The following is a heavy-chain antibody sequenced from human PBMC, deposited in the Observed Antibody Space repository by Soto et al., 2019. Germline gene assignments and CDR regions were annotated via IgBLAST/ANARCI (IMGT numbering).Heavy chain of an antibody. Sequence: QVQLVESGGGVVQPGRSLRLSCAASGFTFSSYAMHWVRQAPGKGLEWVAVISYDGSNKYYADSVKGRFTISRDNSKNTLYLQMNSLRAEDTAVYYCAREAYGDATQHHFDYWGQGTLVTVSS. CDR2: ISYDGSNK. CDR3: AREAYGDATQHHFDY. J-gene: IGHJ4*02. V-gene: IGHV3-30-3*01. D-gene: IGHD4-17*01. CDR1: GFTFSSYA.